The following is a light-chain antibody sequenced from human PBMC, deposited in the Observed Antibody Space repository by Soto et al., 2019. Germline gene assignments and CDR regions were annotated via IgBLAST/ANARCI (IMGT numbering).Light chain of an antibody. Sequence: EIVLTQSPATLSLSPGERATLSCRASQSVSSYLAWYQQKPGQAPRLLIYDASNRATCIPARFSGSGSATDFTLIISSLEPEDFAVYYCQQRSNWYTFGQGTKLEIK. CDR2: DAS. V-gene: IGKV3-11*01. CDR3: QQRSNWYT. CDR1: QSVSSY. J-gene: IGKJ2*01.